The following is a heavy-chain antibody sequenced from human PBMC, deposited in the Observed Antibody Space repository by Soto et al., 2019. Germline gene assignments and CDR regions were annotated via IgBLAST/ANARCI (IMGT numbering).Heavy chain of an antibody. V-gene: IGHV4-30-4*01. J-gene: IGHJ3*02. CDR2: IYYSGST. Sequence: SEILSLTCTVSGGSISSGDYYWSWIRQPPGKGLEWIGYIYYSGSTYYNPSLKSRVTISVDTSKNQFSLKLSSVTAADTAVYYCARADYGGNSPPFRAFDIWGQGTMVTVSS. D-gene: IGHD4-17*01. CDR1: GGSISSGDYY. CDR3: ARADYGGNSPPFRAFDI.